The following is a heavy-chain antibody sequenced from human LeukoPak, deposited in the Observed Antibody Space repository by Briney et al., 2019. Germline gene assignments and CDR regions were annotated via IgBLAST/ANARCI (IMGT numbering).Heavy chain of an antibody. CDR2: VTWNSGNI. J-gene: IGHJ4*02. CDR1: GFTFDDYA. Sequence: SLRLSWAASGFTFDDYAMHWVRQAPGKGLEWVSGVTWNSGNIGYVDSVKGRFTISRDNAKKSLYLQMNSLRAEDTAAYYCATDPHRIVGVYWGQGTLVTVSS. V-gene: IGHV3-9*01. D-gene: IGHD1-26*01. CDR3: ATDPHRIVGVY.